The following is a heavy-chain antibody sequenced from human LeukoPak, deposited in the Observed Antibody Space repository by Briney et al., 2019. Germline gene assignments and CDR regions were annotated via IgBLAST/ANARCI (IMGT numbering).Heavy chain of an antibody. V-gene: IGHV4-34*01. Sequence: SETLSLTCAVYGGSFSGYYWSWIRQPSGKGLEWIGEINHSGSTNYNPSLKGRVTISVDTSKNQFSLKLSSVTAADTAVYYCARRKDTAMPTWGQGTLVTVSS. CDR2: INHSGST. CDR3: ARRKDTAMPT. D-gene: IGHD5-18*01. CDR1: GGSFSGYY. J-gene: IGHJ4*02.